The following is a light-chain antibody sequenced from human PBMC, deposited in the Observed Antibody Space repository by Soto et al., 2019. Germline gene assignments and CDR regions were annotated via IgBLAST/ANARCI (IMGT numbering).Light chain of an antibody. CDR2: WAS. J-gene: IGKJ3*01. Sequence: DIVMTQSPDSLALSLGERATISCKSSRSVLSSSNNKNFLAWYQQKPRQPPRLLIYWASTRQSGVPDRFSGSGSGTDFTLTISSLQAEDVAVYYCQQYYSSPFTFGPGTKVDIK. V-gene: IGKV4-1*01. CDR3: QQYYSSPFT. CDR1: RSVLSSSNNKNF.